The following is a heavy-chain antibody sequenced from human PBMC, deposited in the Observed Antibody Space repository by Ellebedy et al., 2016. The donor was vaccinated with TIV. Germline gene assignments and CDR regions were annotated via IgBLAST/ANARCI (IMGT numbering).Heavy chain of an antibody. CDR2: ISSRGGST. D-gene: IGHD6-13*01. J-gene: IGHJ4*02. V-gene: IGHV3-23*01. CDR3: AKDLGYSTSWYSPFDS. CDR1: GFTFSSYA. Sequence: PGGSLRLSCAASGFTFSSYAMSWVRQAPGKGLEWVAAISSRGGSTYYADSVKGRFAFSRDNSDDMLYLQMSSLRAEDTAIYYCAKDLGYSTSWYSPFDSWGQGILVTVSS.